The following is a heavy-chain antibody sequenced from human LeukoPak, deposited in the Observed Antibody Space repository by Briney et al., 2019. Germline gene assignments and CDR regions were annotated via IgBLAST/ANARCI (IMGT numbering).Heavy chain of an antibody. Sequence: GSLRLSCAASGLTFSDYYMSWIRQAPGKGLEWVSYISSTGSTIYYADSVKGRFTISRDNAKNSLYLQMNSLRAEDTAVYYCARDLTLWELGGHNAFDIWGQGTMVTVSS. J-gene: IGHJ3*02. CDR2: ISSTGSTI. D-gene: IGHD1-26*01. CDR3: ARDLTLWELGGHNAFDI. CDR1: GLTFSDYY. V-gene: IGHV3-11*01.